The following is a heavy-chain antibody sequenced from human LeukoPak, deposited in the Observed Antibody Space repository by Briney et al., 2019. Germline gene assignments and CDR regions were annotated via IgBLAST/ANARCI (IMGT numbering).Heavy chain of an antibody. J-gene: IGHJ4*02. D-gene: IGHD1-7*01. Sequence: GASVKVSCKASGYTFTSYGFSWVRQAPGQGLEWMGWISAYNGDTNYAQKLRGRVTMTTDTSTSTAYMELRSLRSDDTAVYYCARASVTGTSYFDYWGQGTLVTVSS. CDR2: ISAYNGDT. V-gene: IGHV1-18*01. CDR1: GYTFTSYG. CDR3: ARASVTGTSYFDY.